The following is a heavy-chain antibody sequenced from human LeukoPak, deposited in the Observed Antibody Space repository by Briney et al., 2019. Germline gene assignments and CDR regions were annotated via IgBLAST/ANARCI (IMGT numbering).Heavy chain of an antibody. V-gene: IGHV3-23*01. D-gene: IGHD6-19*01. Sequence: GSLRLSCAASGFTFSSYAMSWVRQAPGKGLEWVSAISGSGGSTYYADSVKGRFTISRDNSKNTLYLQMNSLRAEDTAVYYCAKVGQQWLVPYYFDYWGQGTLVTVSS. CDR3: AKVGQQWLVPYYFDY. J-gene: IGHJ4*02. CDR1: GFTFSSYA. CDR2: ISGSGGST.